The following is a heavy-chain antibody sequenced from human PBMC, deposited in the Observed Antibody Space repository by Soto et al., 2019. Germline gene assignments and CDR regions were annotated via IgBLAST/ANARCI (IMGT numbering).Heavy chain of an antibody. D-gene: IGHD6-13*01. CDR3: ARDLRRYSSSWSKAYDFDY. CDR2: INPNSGGT. CDR1: GYTFTGYY. V-gene: IGHV1-2*02. Sequence: VASVKVSCKASGYTFTGYYMHWVRQAPGQGLEWMGWINPNSGGTNYAQKFQGRVTMTRDTSISTAYMEPSRLRSDDTAVYYCARDLRRYSSSWSKAYDFDYWGQGTLVTVSS. J-gene: IGHJ4*02.